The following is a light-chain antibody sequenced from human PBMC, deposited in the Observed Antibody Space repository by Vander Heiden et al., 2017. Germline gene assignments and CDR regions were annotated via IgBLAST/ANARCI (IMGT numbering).Light chain of an antibody. CDR2: STN. J-gene: IGLJ3*02. Sequence: QTEVTQEPSFSVSPGGTVTLTCGLSSGSVSGSNYPSWYQQTPGQAPRTLIYSTNSRSSGVPDRFSGSILGNKAALTITGAQADDECYYYCVLYLGSGIWVFGGGTKLTVL. V-gene: IGLV8-61*01. CDR1: SGSVSGSNY. CDR3: VLYLGSGIWV.